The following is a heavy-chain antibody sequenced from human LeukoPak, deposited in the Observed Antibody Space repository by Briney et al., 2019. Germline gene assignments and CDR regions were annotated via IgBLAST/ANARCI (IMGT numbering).Heavy chain of an antibody. Sequence: AASVTVSCKASGYTFTGYYMHWVRQAPGQGLEWMGRINPNSGGTNYAQKLQGRVTMTTDTSTSTAYMELRSLRSDDTAVYYCARDVVVAGPSYGMDVWGQGTTVTVSS. D-gene: IGHD2-15*01. J-gene: IGHJ6*02. CDR1: GYTFTGYY. CDR3: ARDVVVAGPSYGMDV. V-gene: IGHV1-2*06. CDR2: INPNSGGT.